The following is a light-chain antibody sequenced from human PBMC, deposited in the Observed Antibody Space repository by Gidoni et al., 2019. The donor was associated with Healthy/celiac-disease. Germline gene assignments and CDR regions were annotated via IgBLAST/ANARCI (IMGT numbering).Light chain of an antibody. CDR2: QDS. Sequence: SYELTQTPSVSVSPGQTASITCSVDKLGDKYACWYQQKPGQSPVLVIYQDSKRPSGIPERFSGSNSGNTATLTISGTQAMDEADYYCQAWDSSTYVFGTGTKVTVL. J-gene: IGLJ1*01. CDR1: KLGDKY. V-gene: IGLV3-1*01. CDR3: QAWDSSTYV.